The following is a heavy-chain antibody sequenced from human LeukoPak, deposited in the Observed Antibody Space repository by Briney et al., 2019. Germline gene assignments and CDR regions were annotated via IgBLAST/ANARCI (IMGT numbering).Heavy chain of an antibody. CDR2: MEEYGSYI. Sequence: GGSLRPSCAASGFTFSDYYMSWIRQAPGKGLEWVAIMEEYGSYIFYVDSVKGRFIISRDNARNSLYLQMNNLRAEDTAVYYCARPRGCGSARCNNFDSWGQGTLVTVSS. V-gene: IGHV3-7*01. CDR1: GFTFSDYY. CDR3: ARPRGCGSARCNNFDS. D-gene: IGHD2-2*01. J-gene: IGHJ4*02.